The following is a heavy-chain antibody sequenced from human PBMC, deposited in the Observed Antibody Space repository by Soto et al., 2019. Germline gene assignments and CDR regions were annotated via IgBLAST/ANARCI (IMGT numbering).Heavy chain of an antibody. J-gene: IGHJ4*02. CDR2: INNDGSST. CDR3: ARDCCAATLDN. CDR1: GFTFSNYG. D-gene: IGHD2-15*01. Sequence: PRLFCAASGFTFSNYGMHWVRQAPGKGLVWVSHINNDGSSTNYADSVKGRFTISRDNAQNMLYLQMNSLTAEDTAVYYCARDCCAATLDNWGQGTLVTVFS. V-gene: IGHV3-74*01.